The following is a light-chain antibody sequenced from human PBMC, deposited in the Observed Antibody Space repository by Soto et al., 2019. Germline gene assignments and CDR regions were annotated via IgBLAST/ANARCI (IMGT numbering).Light chain of an antibody. CDR1: QSISSSY. Sequence: DIVLTQSTGTLSLSPGERATLSCRASQSISSSYLAWYQQRPGQAPRLLMYGASSRATGIPDRFSGSGSGTDFTLTISRLEPEDFAVYYCQQYGMSPWTFGQGTKVEI. V-gene: IGKV3-20*01. CDR2: GAS. J-gene: IGKJ1*01. CDR3: QQYGMSPWT.